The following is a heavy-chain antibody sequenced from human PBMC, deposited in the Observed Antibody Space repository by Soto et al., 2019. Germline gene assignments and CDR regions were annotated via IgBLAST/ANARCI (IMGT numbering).Heavy chain of an antibody. D-gene: IGHD3-22*01. Sequence: SETLSLTCTVSGGSISDFYWSWIRQPPGKGLESIAYMYYSGSTNSNPSLKSRVTMSVDTSKNQFSLRLTSVTAADTAVYYCASGFYRDYWGQGALVTVSS. CDR1: GGSISDFY. J-gene: IGHJ4*02. V-gene: IGHV4-59*01. CDR3: ASGFYRDY. CDR2: MYYSGST.